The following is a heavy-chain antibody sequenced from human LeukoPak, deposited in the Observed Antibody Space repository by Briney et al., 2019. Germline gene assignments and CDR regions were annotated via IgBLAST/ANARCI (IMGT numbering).Heavy chain of an antibody. CDR1: GGSISSSNW. J-gene: IGHJ3*02. D-gene: IGHD3-9*01. Sequence: SGTLSLTCAVPGGSISSSNWWSWVRQPPGKGLEWIGEIYHSGSTNYNPSLKSRVTISVDKSKNQFSLKLSSVTAADTAVYYCARAREPPITIFSDAFDIWGQGTMVTVSS. CDR3: ARAREPPITIFSDAFDI. V-gene: IGHV4-4*02. CDR2: IYHSGST.